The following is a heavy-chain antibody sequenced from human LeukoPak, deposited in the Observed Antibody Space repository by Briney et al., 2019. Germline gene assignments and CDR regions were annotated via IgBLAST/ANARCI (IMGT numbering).Heavy chain of an antibody. J-gene: IGHJ5*02. Sequence: PSETLSLTCAVYGGSFSGYYWSWIRQPPGKGLEWIGEINHSGSTNYNPSLESRVTISVDTSKNQFSLKLSSVTAADTAVYYCARDLRIAAAGRLDPWGQGTLVTVSS. CDR1: GGSFSGYY. CDR3: ARDLRIAAAGRLDP. D-gene: IGHD6-13*01. V-gene: IGHV4-34*01. CDR2: INHSGST.